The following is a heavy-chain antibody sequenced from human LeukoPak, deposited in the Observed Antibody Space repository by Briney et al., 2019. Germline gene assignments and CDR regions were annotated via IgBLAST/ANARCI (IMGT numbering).Heavy chain of an antibody. J-gene: IGHJ5*02. Sequence: SETLSLTCAVSGGSLSGYYWSWIRQPPGKGLEWIGEINHSGSTNYNPSLKSRVTISVDTSKNQSSLKLSSVTAADTAVYYCARDSSGYPPLNWFDPWGQGTLVTVSS. D-gene: IGHD3-22*01. CDR1: GGSLSGYY. CDR3: ARDSSGYPPLNWFDP. V-gene: IGHV4-34*01. CDR2: INHSGST.